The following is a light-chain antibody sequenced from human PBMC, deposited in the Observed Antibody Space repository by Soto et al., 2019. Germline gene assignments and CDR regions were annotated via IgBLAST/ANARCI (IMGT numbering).Light chain of an antibody. CDR3: QQYGSSPRT. V-gene: IGKV3-20*01. CDR1: QSIRSHY. CDR2: GAH. J-gene: IGKJ1*01. Sequence: EILLTKSPSTLSLSPLERATLSFMASQSIRSHYLAWYQQKPGQAPRLLISGAHNRAPGIPDRFSGSESGTDFTLRISRLEPEDFAVYFCQQYGSSPRTFGQGTKWIS.